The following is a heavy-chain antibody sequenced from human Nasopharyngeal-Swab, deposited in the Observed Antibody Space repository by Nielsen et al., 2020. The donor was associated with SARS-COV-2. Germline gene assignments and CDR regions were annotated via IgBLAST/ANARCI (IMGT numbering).Heavy chain of an antibody. J-gene: IGHJ6*02. D-gene: IGHD3-10*01. Sequence: QMPGKGLEWVAVISYDGSNKYYADSVKGRFTISRDNSKNTLYLQMNSLRAEDTAVYYCARGPGDGMDVWGQGTTVTVSS. V-gene: IGHV3-30-3*01. CDR2: ISYDGSNK. CDR3: ARGPGDGMDV.